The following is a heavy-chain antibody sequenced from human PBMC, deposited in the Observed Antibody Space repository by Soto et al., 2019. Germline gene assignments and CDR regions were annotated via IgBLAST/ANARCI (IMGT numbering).Heavy chain of an antibody. D-gene: IGHD3-22*01. CDR1: GFTFSSYA. Sequence: GGSLRLSCAASGFTFSSYAISWVRQAPGKGLEWVSAISGSGSRTYYADSVKGRFTISRDNSKNTLYLQMNSLRAEDTAVYYCATSLEYYYDTSGYPYWGQGTLVTVSS. J-gene: IGHJ4*02. CDR3: ATSLEYYYDTSGYPY. V-gene: IGHV3-23*01. CDR2: ISGSGSRT.